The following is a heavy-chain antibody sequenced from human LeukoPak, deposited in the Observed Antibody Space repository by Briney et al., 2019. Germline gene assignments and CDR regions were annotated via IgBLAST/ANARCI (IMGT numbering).Heavy chain of an antibody. CDR2: IYYSGST. J-gene: IGHJ4*02. Sequence: SETLSLTCTVSGVSISSYYWSWIRQPPGKGLEWIGYIYYSGSTNYNPSLKSRVTISVDTSKNQFSLKLSSVTAADTAVYYCARSYSAHGHFDYWGQGTLVTVSS. CDR3: ARSYSAHGHFDY. V-gene: IGHV4-59*01. CDR1: GVSISSYY. D-gene: IGHD2-21*01.